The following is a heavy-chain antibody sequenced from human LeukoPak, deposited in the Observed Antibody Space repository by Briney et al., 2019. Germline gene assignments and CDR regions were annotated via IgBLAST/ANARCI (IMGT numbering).Heavy chain of an antibody. J-gene: IGHJ6*02. Sequence: ASMKVSCKASGYTFTSYGISWVRQAPGQGLEWMGWISAYNGNTNYAQKLQGRVTMTTDTSTSTAYTELRSLRSDDTAVYYCAWTQQLPHYGMDVWGQGTTVTVSS. D-gene: IGHD6-13*01. CDR3: AWTQQLPHYGMDV. CDR2: ISAYNGNT. CDR1: GYTFTSYG. V-gene: IGHV1-18*01.